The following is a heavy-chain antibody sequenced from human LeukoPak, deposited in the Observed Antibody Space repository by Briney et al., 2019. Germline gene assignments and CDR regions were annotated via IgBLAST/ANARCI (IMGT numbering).Heavy chain of an antibody. CDR1: GGTFSRFT. CDR2: ITPIFGTA. V-gene: IGHV1-69*13. Sequence: SVKVSCKASGGTFSRFTICWVRQAPGQGFEWMGGITPIFGTANFAQKFQGRVSITADESTSTAFMELSSLRSEDTAVYYCAREWGLESSGYYYAYWGQGTLVTVSS. J-gene: IGHJ4*02. CDR3: AREWGLESSGYYYAY. D-gene: IGHD3-22*01.